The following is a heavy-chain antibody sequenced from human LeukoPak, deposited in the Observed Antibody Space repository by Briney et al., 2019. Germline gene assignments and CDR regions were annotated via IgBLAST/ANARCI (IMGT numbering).Heavy chain of an antibody. J-gene: IGHJ4*02. CDR2: IYTSGST. D-gene: IGHD3-9*01. V-gene: IGHV4-61*02. Sequence: PSETLSLTCTVSGGSISSGSYYWSWIRQPAGKGLEWTGRIYTSGSTNYNPSLKSRVTISVDTSKNQFSLKLSSVTAADTAVYYCAREMSAAYYDILTGEFDYWGQGTLVTVSS. CDR3: AREMSAAYYDILTGEFDY. CDR1: GGSISSGSYY.